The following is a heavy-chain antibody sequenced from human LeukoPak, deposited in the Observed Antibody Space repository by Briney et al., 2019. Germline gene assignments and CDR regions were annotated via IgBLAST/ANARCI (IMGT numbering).Heavy chain of an antibody. Sequence: GGPLRLSCAASGFTFSSYSMNWVRQAPGKGLEWVGRGRNKVMSYATEYAASVKGRFTISRDDSKNSLYLQMNSLKIEDSAVYYCARADFYGSGSYYRYWGQGTLVTVSS. V-gene: IGHV3-72*01. CDR1: GFTFSSYS. J-gene: IGHJ4*02. CDR3: ARADFYGSGSYYRY. CDR2: GRNKVMSYAT. D-gene: IGHD3-10*01.